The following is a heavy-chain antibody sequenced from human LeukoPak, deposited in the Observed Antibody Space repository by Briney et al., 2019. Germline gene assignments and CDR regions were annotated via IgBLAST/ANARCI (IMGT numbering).Heavy chain of an antibody. V-gene: IGHV4-34*01. D-gene: IGHD6-13*01. J-gene: IGHJ4*02. Sequence: PSETLSLTCAVCGGSFSGYYWSWIRQPPGKGLEWIGEINHSGSTNYNPSLKSRVTISVDTSKNQFSLKLSSVTAADTAVYYCARLRIAAVSRGGYFDYWGQGTLVTVSS. CDR2: INHSGST. CDR3: ARLRIAAVSRGGYFDY. CDR1: GGSFSGYY.